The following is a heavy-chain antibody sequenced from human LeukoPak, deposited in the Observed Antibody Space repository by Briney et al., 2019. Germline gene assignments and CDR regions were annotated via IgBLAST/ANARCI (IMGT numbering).Heavy chain of an antibody. J-gene: IGHJ6*02. CDR1: GGSISSGGYY. CDR2: IYYSGST. Sequence: SQTLSLTCTVSGGSISSGGYYWSWIRQHPGKGLEWIGYIYYSGSTYYNPSLKSRATISVDTSKNQFSLKLSSVTAADTAVYYCARGGQDYYYYYGMDVWGQGTTVTVSS. V-gene: IGHV4-31*03. CDR3: ARGGQDYYYYYGMDV. D-gene: IGHD3-16*01.